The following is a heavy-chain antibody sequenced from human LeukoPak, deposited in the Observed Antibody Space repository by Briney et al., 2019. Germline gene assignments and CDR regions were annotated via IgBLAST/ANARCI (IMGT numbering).Heavy chain of an antibody. J-gene: IGHJ6*03. CDR2: ISKSSSYI. D-gene: IGHD4-11*01. Sequence: GTLRLSCVASGFTFSSHGMNCVRQAPGKGLGWVSSISKSSSYIYYADSLKGRFTISRDNAKNSLYLQMDSLRAEDTAVYYCAKAGREGTVTTYYYYYYMDVWGKGTTVTVSS. V-gene: IGHV3-21*01. CDR3: AKAGREGTVTTYYYYYYMDV. CDR1: GFTFSSHG.